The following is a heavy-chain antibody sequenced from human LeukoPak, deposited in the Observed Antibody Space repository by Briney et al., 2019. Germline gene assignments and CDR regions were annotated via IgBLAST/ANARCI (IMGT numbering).Heavy chain of an antibody. D-gene: IGHD2-21*01. J-gene: IGHJ3*02. CDR1: GGSISSSNYY. V-gene: IGHV4-39*01. Sequence: SETLSLTCTVSGGSISSSNYYWGWIRQPPGKGLEWIGSIYYSGSTYYNPSLKSRVTISVDSSKNQFSLKLSSVTAADTAAYYCATGAYCGGDCFDAFDIWGQGTMVTISS. CDR2: IYYSGST. CDR3: ATGAYCGGDCFDAFDI.